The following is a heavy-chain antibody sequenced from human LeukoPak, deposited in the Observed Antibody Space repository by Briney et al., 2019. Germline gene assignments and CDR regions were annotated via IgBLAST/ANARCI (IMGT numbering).Heavy chain of an antibody. D-gene: IGHD5-18*01. CDR3: ARGGGYSYGYDDY. CDR1: GGTFSSYT. V-gene: IGHV1-69*02. Sequence: SVKVSCKASGGTFSSYTTSWVRQAPGQGLEWMGRIIPILGIANYAQKFQGRVTITADKSTSTAYMELSSLRPEDTAVYYCARGGGYSYGYDDYWGQGTLVTVSS. J-gene: IGHJ4*02. CDR2: IIPILGIA.